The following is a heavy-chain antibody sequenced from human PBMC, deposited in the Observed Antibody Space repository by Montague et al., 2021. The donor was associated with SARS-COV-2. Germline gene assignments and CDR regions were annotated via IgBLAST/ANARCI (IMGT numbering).Heavy chain of an antibody. J-gene: IGHJ6*02. Sequence: SLRLTCEASGFTFSSYAMHWVRQAPGKGLEWVALTSYDGSNQYYXDSXKGRFTISRDNSKNTLYVQMNSLRAEDTAMYYCARAGSGSYRYGMDVWGQGTTVTVSS. CDR2: TSYDGSNQ. CDR1: GFTFSSYA. D-gene: IGHD3-10*01. CDR3: ARAGSGSYRYGMDV. V-gene: IGHV3-30*04.